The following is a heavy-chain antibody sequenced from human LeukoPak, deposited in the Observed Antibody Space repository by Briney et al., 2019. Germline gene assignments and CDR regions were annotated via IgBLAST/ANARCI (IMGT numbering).Heavy chain of an antibody. D-gene: IGHD6-19*01. CDR2: INTNTGNP. Sequence: ASGMVSCKASGYTCTSYAMYWVRQAAGQGLEWMGWINTNTGNPTYAQGFTGRFVFSLDTSVSTAYLQISTLKAEDTAVYYCSLGIAVADGLRDYWGQGTLVTVSS. CDR3: SLGIAVADGLRDY. CDR1: GYTCTSYA. V-gene: IGHV7-4-1*02. J-gene: IGHJ4*02.